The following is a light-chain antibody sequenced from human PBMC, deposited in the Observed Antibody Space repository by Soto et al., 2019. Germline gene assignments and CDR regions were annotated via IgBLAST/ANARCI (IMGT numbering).Light chain of an antibody. V-gene: IGLV1-47*01. Sequence: QLVLTQPPSASGTPGQRVTISCSGGDSNIGSNPVYWYQQLPGTAPKLVIHTNDQRPSGVPDRFSGSKSGTSATLAISGLRSEDEADYYCSSFRRRNTPHVLFGGGTKLTVL. CDR1: DSNIGSNP. J-gene: IGLJ2*01. CDR3: SSFRRRNTPHVL. CDR2: TND.